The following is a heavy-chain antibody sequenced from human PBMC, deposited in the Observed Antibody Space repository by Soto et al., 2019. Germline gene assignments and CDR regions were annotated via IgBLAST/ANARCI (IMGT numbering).Heavy chain of an antibody. V-gene: IGHV1-18*04. CDR3: ARDYEFWSGYYAD. CDR1: DDTFTNYG. J-gene: IGHJ4*02. D-gene: IGHD3-3*01. Sequence: QVQLVQSGTEVKKPGASVKLSCEASDDTFTNYGFSWVRQAPGLGLEWMGWINGFNGNTNYAQRFRGRVIMTRDTSTSTAYMELRSLRSDDTAVYYCARDYEFWSGYYADWGQGTLVTVSS. CDR2: INGFNGNT.